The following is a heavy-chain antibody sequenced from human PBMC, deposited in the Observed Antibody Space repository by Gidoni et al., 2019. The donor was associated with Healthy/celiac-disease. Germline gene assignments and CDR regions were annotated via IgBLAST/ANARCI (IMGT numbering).Heavy chain of an antibody. CDR1: GGSISSYY. Sequence: QVQLQESGPGLVKPSETLSLTCTVSGGSISSYYWSWIRQPPGKGLEWIGYIYYSGSTNYNPSLKSRVTISVDTSKNQFSLKLSSVTAADTAVYYCARAGDVDTAMVLAFDIWGQGTMVTVSS. CDR2: IYYSGST. D-gene: IGHD5-18*01. V-gene: IGHV4-59*01. J-gene: IGHJ3*02. CDR3: ARAGDVDTAMVLAFDI.